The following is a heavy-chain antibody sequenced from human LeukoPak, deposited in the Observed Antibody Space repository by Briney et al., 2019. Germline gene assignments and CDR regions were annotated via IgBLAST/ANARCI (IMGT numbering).Heavy chain of an antibody. CDR2: INHSGST. D-gene: IGHD6-19*01. Sequence: SETLSLTCAVYGGSFSGYYWSWIRQPPGKGLEWLGEINHSGSTNYNPSLKSRVTISVDTSKNQFSLKLSSVTAADTAVYYCARAEQWLVYYFDYWGQGTLVTVSS. J-gene: IGHJ4*02. CDR1: GGSFSGYY. V-gene: IGHV4-34*01. CDR3: ARAEQWLVYYFDY.